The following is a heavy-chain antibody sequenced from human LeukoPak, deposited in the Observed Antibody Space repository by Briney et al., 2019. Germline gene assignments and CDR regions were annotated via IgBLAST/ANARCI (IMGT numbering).Heavy chain of an antibody. Sequence: PGGSLRLSCAASGFTSDDYGMSWVRQAPGKGLEWVSGINWNGGSTGYADSVKGRFTISRDNAKNSLYLQMNSLRAEDTALYYCARRLASSGYYYHAFDIWGQGTMVTVSS. J-gene: IGHJ3*02. CDR2: INWNGGST. CDR3: ARRLASSGYYYHAFDI. D-gene: IGHD3-22*01. V-gene: IGHV3-20*04. CDR1: GFTSDDYG.